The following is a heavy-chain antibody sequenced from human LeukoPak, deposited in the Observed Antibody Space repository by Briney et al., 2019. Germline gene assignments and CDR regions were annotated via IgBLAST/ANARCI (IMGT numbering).Heavy chain of an antibody. CDR2: ISSSSSYI. Sequence: KSGGSLRLSCAASGFTFSSYSMNWVRQAPGKGLEWVSSISSSSSYIYYADSVKGRFTISRDNAKNSLYLQMNSLRAEDTAVYYCARDDYGGNSGDYWGQGTLVTVSS. V-gene: IGHV3-21*01. CDR1: GFTFSSYS. J-gene: IGHJ4*02. D-gene: IGHD4-23*01. CDR3: ARDDYGGNSGDY.